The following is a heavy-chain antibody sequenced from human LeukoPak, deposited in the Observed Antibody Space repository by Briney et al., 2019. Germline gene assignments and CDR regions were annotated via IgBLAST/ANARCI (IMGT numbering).Heavy chain of an antibody. D-gene: IGHD4-17*01. CDR2: ISSSSTI. V-gene: IGHV3-48*01. Sequence: TGGSLRLSCAASGFTFSSYSMNWVRQAPGKGLEWVSYISSSSTIYYADSVKGRFTISRDNAKNSLYLQMNSLRAEDTAVYYCARSPLTTVTTNWFDPWGQGTLVTVSS. CDR3: ARSPLTTVTTNWFDP. J-gene: IGHJ5*02. CDR1: GFTFSSYS.